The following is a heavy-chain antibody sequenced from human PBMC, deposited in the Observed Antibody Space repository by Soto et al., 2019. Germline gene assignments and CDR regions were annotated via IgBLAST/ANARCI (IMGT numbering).Heavy chain of an antibody. CDR2: ISYDGSNK. CDR3: AKDRYSSSWKYYYYYYGMDV. Sequence: PGGSLRLSCAASGFTFSSYGMHWVRQAPGKGLEWMAVISYDGSNKYYADSVKGRFTISRDNSKNTLYLQMNSLRAEDTAVYYCAKDRYSSSWKYYYYYYGMDVWGQGTTVTVSS. D-gene: IGHD6-13*01. V-gene: IGHV3-30*18. J-gene: IGHJ6*02. CDR1: GFTFSSYG.